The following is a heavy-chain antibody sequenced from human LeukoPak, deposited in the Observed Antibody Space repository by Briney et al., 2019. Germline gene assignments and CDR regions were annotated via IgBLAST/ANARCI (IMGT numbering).Heavy chain of an antibody. J-gene: IGHJ4*02. Sequence: PSETLSLTCAVSGGSISSSNWWSWVRQPPGKGLEWIGGIFYTGSSYYNPSLKSRVTLSVDTSKDQFSLKLSSVTAADTAVYYCARDGYNTPGYWGQGTLVTVSS. V-gene: IGHV4-4*02. D-gene: IGHD5-24*01. CDR3: ARDGYNTPGY. CDR2: IFYTGSS. CDR1: GGSISSSNW.